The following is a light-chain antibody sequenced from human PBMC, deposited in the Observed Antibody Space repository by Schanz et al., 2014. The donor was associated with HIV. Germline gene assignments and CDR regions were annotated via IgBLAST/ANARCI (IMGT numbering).Light chain of an antibody. V-gene: IGLV1-40*01. CDR2: GNS. CDR3: QSYDSSLSGFWV. J-gene: IGLJ3*02. CDR1: SSNIGNNY. Sequence: QSVLTQPPSVSAAPGQKVTISCSGSSSNIGNNYVSWYQQLPGTAPKLLIYGNSNRPSGVPDRFSGSKSGTSASLAITGLQAEDEADYYCQSYDSSLSGFWVFGGGTKLTVL.